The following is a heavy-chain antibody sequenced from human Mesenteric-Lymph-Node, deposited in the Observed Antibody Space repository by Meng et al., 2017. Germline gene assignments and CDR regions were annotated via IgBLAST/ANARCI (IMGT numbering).Heavy chain of an antibody. Sequence: LKISCAASGFTFSNYAMHWVRQAPGKGLQWVAVISDDGSKKYYADSVKGRFSISRDDSKNTLYLQMNSLRPEDTAVYYCARDLSVVVTAMLDSWGQGTLVTVSS. V-gene: IGHV3-30*01. CDR2: ISDDGSKK. J-gene: IGHJ4*02. CDR1: GFTFSNYA. CDR3: ARDLSVVVTAMLDS. D-gene: IGHD2-21*02.